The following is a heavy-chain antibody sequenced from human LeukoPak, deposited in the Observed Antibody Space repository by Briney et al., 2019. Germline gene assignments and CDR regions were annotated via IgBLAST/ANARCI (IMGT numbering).Heavy chain of an antibody. J-gene: IGHJ4*02. CDR2: ISGTGGTT. CDR3: AKGRGTTVTAAANY. Sequence: GGSLRLSCAASGFTFSNYSMSWVRQAPGKGLEWVSTISGTGGTTYYADSAKGRLTISRDNSKNTLFLQFNSLRADDTAVYYCAKGRGTTVTAAANYWGQGTLVTVSS. CDR1: GFTFSNYS. V-gene: IGHV3-23*01. D-gene: IGHD4-17*01.